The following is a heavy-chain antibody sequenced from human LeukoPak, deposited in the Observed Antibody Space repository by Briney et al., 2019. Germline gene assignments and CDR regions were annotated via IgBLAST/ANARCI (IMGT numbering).Heavy chain of an antibody. CDR1: GYTFTSYG. CDR2: ISAYNGNT. CDR3: ARWAYCGGDCYPYFDY. Sequence: ASVKVSCKASGYTFTSYGISWVRQAPGQGLEWMGWISAYNGNTNYAQKLQGRVTMTTDTSTSTAYMELRSLRSDDTAVYYCARWAYCGGDCYPYFDYWGQGTLVTASS. J-gene: IGHJ4*02. V-gene: IGHV1-18*01. D-gene: IGHD2-21*02.